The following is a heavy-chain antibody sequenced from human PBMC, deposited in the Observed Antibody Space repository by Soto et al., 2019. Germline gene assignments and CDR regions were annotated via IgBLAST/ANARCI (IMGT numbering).Heavy chain of an antibody. CDR3: SSRYCSTYRPFDY. Sequence: QVQLVQSGAEVKRPGSSVKVSCKASGDTFNFYSINWVRQAPGLGLEWMGRVNPIVSMSNYAQKFQGRVTMTSYMSTCTAYMELGSLRSEDIALHYCSSRYCSTYRPFDYWGQGALVTVSS. D-gene: IGHD3-16*02. CDR1: GDTFNFYS. V-gene: IGHV1-69*02. CDR2: VNPIVSMS. J-gene: IGHJ4*02.